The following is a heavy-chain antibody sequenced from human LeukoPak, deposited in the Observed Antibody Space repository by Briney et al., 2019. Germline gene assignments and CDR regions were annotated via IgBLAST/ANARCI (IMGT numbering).Heavy chain of an antibody. J-gene: IGHJ4*02. Sequence: PGGSLRLSCAASGFTFSSYEMNWVRQAPGKGLEWGSYISSSGSTIYYADSVKGRLTISRDNAKNSLYLQMNSLRAEDTAVYYCARAGTYYDSSGYYSLWDYWGQGTLVTVSS. CDR3: ARAGTYYDSSGYYSLWDY. V-gene: IGHV3-48*03. D-gene: IGHD3-22*01. CDR2: ISSSGSTI. CDR1: GFTFSSYE.